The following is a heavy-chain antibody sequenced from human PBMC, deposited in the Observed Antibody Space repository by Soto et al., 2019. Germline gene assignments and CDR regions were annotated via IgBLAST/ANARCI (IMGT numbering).Heavy chain of an antibody. CDR2: ISYDGSNK. CDR3: ARGSGEDYYYGMDV. V-gene: IGHV3-30-3*01. D-gene: IGHD1-26*01. J-gene: IGHJ6*02. CDR1: GFTFSSYA. Sequence: GGSLRLSCAASGFTFSSYAMHWVRQAPGKGLEWVAVISYDGSNKYYADSVKGRFTISRDNSKNTLYLQMNSLRAEDTAVYYCARGSGEDYYYGMDVWGQGTTVTVSS.